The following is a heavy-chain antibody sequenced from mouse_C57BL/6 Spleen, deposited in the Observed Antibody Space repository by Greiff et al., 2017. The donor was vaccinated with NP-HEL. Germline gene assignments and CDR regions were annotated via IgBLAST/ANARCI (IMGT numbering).Heavy chain of an antibody. D-gene: IGHD2-1*01. J-gene: IGHJ4*01. CDR1: GFNIKDDY. Sequence: EVKLMESGAELVRPGASVKLSCTASGFNIKDDYMHWVKQRPEQGLEWIGWIDPENGDTEYASKFQGKATITADTSSNTAYLQLSSLTSEDTAVYYCYYGNFYYYAMDYWGQGTSVTVSS. CDR3: YYGNFYYYAMDY. CDR2: IDPENGDT. V-gene: IGHV14-4*01.